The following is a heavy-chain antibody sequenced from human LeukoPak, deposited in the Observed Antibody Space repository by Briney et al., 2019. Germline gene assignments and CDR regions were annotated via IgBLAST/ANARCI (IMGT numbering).Heavy chain of an antibody. CDR2: IKQDGSEK. Sequence: GGSLRLSCAASGFTFSSYWMSWVRQTPGKGLEWVANIKQDGSEKYYVDSVKGRFTISRDNAKNSLYLQMNSLRAEDTAVYYCAREIVLVPPATNAFDIWGQGTMVTVSS. CDR1: GFTFSSYW. CDR3: AREIVLVPPATNAFDI. J-gene: IGHJ3*02. V-gene: IGHV3-7*04. D-gene: IGHD2-2*01.